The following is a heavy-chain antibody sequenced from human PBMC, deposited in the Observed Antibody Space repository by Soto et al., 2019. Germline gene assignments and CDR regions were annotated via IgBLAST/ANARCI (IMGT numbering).Heavy chain of an antibody. D-gene: IGHD3-22*01. CDR2: IWHDGSSK. J-gene: IGHJ4*02. V-gene: IGHV3-33*01. CDR1: GFTFSHYG. Sequence: QVQLVESGGGVVQPGRSLRLSCAASGFTFSHYGMHWVRQAPGKGLEWVAVIWHDGSSKYYVDSVKGRFTISRDNSKNTLFLQMNSLRGEDTAMYYCARYDGNGYLTYWGQGVLVTVSP. CDR3: ARYDGNGYLTY.